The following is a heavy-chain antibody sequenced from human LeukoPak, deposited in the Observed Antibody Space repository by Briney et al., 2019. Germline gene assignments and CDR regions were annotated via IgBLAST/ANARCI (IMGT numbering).Heavy chain of an antibody. CDR3: ARRRRTGGDVDY. Sequence: PSETLSLTCTVSGGSISSYYWSWIRQPPGKGLEWIGYIYYSGSTNYNPSLKSRVTISVDTSKNQFSLKLSSVTAADTAVYYCARRRRTGGDVDYWGQGTLVTVSS. D-gene: IGHD2-21*02. J-gene: IGHJ4*02. CDR2: IYYSGST. V-gene: IGHV4-59*08. CDR1: GGSISSYY.